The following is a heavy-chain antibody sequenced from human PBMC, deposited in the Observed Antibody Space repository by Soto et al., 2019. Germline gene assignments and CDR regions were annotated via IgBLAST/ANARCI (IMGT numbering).Heavy chain of an antibody. J-gene: IGHJ6*02. Sequence: QVQLVESGGGVVQPGRSLRLSCAASGFTFSSYAMHWVRQAPGKGLEWVAVISYDGSNKYYADSVKGRFTISRDNSKNTLYLQMNSLRAEDTAVYYCARDRYGSGSYEMSYYYYGMDVWGQGATVTVSS. CDR3: ARDRYGSGSYEMSYYYYGMDV. CDR1: GFTFSSYA. D-gene: IGHD3-10*01. CDR2: ISYDGSNK. V-gene: IGHV3-30-3*01.